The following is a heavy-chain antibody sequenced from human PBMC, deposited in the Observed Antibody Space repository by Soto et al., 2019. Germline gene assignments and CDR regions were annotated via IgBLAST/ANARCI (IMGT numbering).Heavy chain of an antibody. J-gene: IGHJ3*02. V-gene: IGHV3-20*04. CDR2: INWNGDRT. CDR1: GVNFDEYG. Sequence: GGSLRLSCAASGVNFDEYGMSWVRQVPGKGLEWVCGINWNGDRTGYVDSVKGRFTISRDNAKNSLYLQMNSLRAEDTALYYCARGGSGWYLGAFGIWGQGTMVTVSS. D-gene: IGHD6-19*01. CDR3: ARGGSGWYLGAFGI.